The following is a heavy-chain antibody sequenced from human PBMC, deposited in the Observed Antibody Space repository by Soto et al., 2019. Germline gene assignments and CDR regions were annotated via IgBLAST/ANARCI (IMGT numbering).Heavy chain of an antibody. J-gene: IGHJ4*02. Sequence: SETLSLTCTVSGGSISSYYWSWIRQPPGKGLEWIGYIYYSGSTNYNPSLKSRVTISVDTSKNQFSLKLSSVTAADTAVYYCARSRLYCSSTSCYSYYFDYWGQGTMVTVYS. D-gene: IGHD2-2*01. CDR1: GGSISSYY. V-gene: IGHV4-59*01. CDR2: IYYSGST. CDR3: ARSRLYCSSTSCYSYYFDY.